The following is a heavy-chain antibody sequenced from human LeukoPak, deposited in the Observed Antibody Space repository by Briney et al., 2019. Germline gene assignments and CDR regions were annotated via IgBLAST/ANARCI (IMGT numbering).Heavy chain of an antibody. CDR2: IIPILGIA. J-gene: IGHJ4*02. CDR1: GGTFSSYA. D-gene: IGHD6-19*01. V-gene: IGHV1-69*04. CDR3: AIRYSSGWLYYFGY. Sequence: SVKVSCKASGGTFSSYAISWVRQAPGQGLEWMGRIIPILGIANYAQKFQGRVTIIADKSTSTAYMELSSLRSEDTAVYYCAIRYSSGWLYYFGYWGQGTLVTDSS.